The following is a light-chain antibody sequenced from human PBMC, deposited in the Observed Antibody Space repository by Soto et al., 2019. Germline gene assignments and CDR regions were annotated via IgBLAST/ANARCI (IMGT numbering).Light chain of an antibody. CDR2: GAS. Sequence: EIVLTQSPATLSVSPGERATLSCRASQSVSSSLAWYQHKPGQAPRLLIYGASTRATGIPARFSGSGSGTEFTLTISSLQSEDFAIYYCQPYNNWPLTFGGGTKVESK. V-gene: IGKV3-15*01. CDR1: QSVSSS. CDR3: QPYNNWPLT. J-gene: IGKJ4*01.